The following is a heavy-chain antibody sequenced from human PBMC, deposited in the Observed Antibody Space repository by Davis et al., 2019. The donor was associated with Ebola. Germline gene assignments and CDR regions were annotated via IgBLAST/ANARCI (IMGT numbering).Heavy chain of an antibody. CDR2: IYYSGST. CDR1: GGSISSYY. V-gene: IGHV4-59*12. CDR3: ARGSNVITMHLDY. D-gene: IGHD3-10*01. J-gene: IGHJ4*02. Sequence: PSETLSLTCTVSGGSISSYYWSWIRQPPGKGLEWIGYIYYSGSTNYNPSLKSRVTMSVDTSKNQFSLKLSSVTAADTAVYYCARGSNVITMHLDYWGQGTLVTVSS.